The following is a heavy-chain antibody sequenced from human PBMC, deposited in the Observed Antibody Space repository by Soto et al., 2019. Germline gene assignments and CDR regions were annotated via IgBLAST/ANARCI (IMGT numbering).Heavy chain of an antibody. Sequence: EMQLVESGGGLVQPGGSLRLCCAASGFTFSDHYVDWVRQAPGKGLEWVGRGRNKANSYSTEYAASVKGRFTISRDESTNTLYLQMNSLKTEDTAVYFCAGNPHYGGSPVWGQGTLVTVSS. CDR2: GRNKANSYST. J-gene: IGHJ4*02. CDR3: AGNPHYGGSPV. D-gene: IGHD4-17*01. V-gene: IGHV3-72*01. CDR1: GFTFSDHY.